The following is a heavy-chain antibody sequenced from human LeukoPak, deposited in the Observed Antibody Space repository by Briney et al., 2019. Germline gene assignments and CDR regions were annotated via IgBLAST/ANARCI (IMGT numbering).Heavy chain of an antibody. CDR1: GGSISSGGYY. J-gene: IGHJ2*01. CDR3: AGDIVVVPAATDWYVDL. D-gene: IGHD2-2*01. V-gene: IGHV4-31*03. Sequence: SETLSLTCTVSGGSISSGGYYWSWIRQHPGKGLEWIVYIYYSGSTYYNPSLKSRLTISVDTSKKQFSLKLSSVTAADTGVYYCAGDIVVVPAATDWYVDLWGRGTLVTVSS. CDR2: IYYSGST.